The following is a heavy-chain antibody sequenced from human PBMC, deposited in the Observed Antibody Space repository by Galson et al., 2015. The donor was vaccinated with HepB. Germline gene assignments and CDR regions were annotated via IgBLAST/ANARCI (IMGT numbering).Heavy chain of an antibody. D-gene: IGHD3-9*01. CDR1: GFTFSSYW. J-gene: IGHJ6*02. Sequence: SLRLSCAASGFTFSSYWMSWVRQAPGKGLEWVANIKQDGSEKYYVDSVKGRFTISRDNAKNSLYLQMNSLRAEDTAVYYCASWGSTYYDILTGPRVYYYYGMDVWGQGTTVTVSS. CDR3: ASWGSTYYDILTGPRVYYYYGMDV. CDR2: IKQDGSEK. V-gene: IGHV3-7*03.